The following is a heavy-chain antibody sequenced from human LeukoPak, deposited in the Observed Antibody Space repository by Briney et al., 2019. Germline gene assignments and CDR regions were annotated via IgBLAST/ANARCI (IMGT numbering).Heavy chain of an antibody. D-gene: IGHD2-15*01. J-gene: IGHJ6*02. CDR3: ARGGANIYYYGMDV. V-gene: IGHV3-21*01. Sequence: GGSLRLSCAASGFTFSSYTMNWVRQAPGRGLEWVSSISSSSSYIYYADSVKGRFTISRDSAKNSLYLQMNSLRAEDTAAYYCARGGANIYYYGMDVWGQGTTVTVSS. CDR1: GFTFSSYT. CDR2: ISSSSSYI.